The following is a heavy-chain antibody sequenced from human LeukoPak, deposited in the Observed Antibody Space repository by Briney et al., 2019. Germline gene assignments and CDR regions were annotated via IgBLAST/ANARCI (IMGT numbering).Heavy chain of an antibody. V-gene: IGHV4-4*07. CDR3: ASGGY. Sequence: KSSETLSLTCTVSGGSISSDYWSWIRQPAGKGLEWIGRLYTSGSTNYNPSLKSRLTMSLDTSKNQISLKLSSVTAADTAVYYCASGGYWGQGTLVTVSS. CDR1: GGSISSDY. CDR2: LYTSGST. J-gene: IGHJ4*02.